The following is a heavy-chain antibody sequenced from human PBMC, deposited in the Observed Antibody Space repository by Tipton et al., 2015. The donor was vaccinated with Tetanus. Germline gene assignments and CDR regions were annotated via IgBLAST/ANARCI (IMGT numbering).Heavy chain of an antibody. D-gene: IGHD4-17*01. Sequence: TLSLTCTVSGGSISSGDYYWSWIRQPPGKGLEWIGYIYYSGSTYYNPSLKSRVTISVDTSKNQFSLKLSSVTAADTAVYYCARYTVTNFDFDYWGQGTLFTVSS. V-gene: IGHV4-30-4*01. J-gene: IGHJ4*02. CDR2: IYYSGST. CDR1: GGSISSGDYY. CDR3: ARYTVTNFDFDY.